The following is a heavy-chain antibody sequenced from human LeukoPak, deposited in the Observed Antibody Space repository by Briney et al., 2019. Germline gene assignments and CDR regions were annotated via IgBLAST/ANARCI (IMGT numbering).Heavy chain of an antibody. Sequence: PSETLSLTCTVSGGSISSYYWSWIRQPPGKGLEWIGSIYHSGSTYYNPSLKSRVTISVDTSKNQFSLKLNSVTAADTAVYYCARDNDSRDPPHFDYWGQGTLVTVSS. V-gene: IGHV4-38-2*02. CDR1: GGSISSYY. CDR2: IYHSGST. J-gene: IGHJ4*02. CDR3: ARDNDSRDPPHFDY. D-gene: IGHD3-16*01.